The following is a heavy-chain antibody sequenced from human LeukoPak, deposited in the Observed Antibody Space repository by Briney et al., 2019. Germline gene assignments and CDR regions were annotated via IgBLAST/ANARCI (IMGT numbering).Heavy chain of an antibody. CDR1: GFTFSSYS. V-gene: IGHV3-21*01. CDR3: ARDYGGSSPFDY. J-gene: IGHJ4*02. D-gene: IGHD4-23*01. Sequence: GGSLRLSCAASGFTFSSYSMNWVRQAPGKGLEWVSSISSSSSYIYYADSLKGRFTISRDNAKNSLYLQMNSLRAEDTAVYYCARDYGGSSPFDYWGQGTLVTVSS. CDR2: ISSSSSYI.